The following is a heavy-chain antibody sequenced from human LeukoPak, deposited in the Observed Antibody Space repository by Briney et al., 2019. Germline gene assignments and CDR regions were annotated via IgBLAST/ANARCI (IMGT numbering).Heavy chain of an antibody. CDR1: GFTFSSYA. V-gene: IGHV3-21*01. Sequence: GGSLRLSCAASGFTFSSYAMNWVRQAPGKGLEWVSSISSSSSYIYYADSVKGRFTISRDNAKNSLYLQMNSLRAEDTAVYYCAREGGLSSGPFDYWGQGTLVTASS. CDR2: ISSSSSYI. J-gene: IGHJ4*02. CDR3: AREGGLSSGPFDY. D-gene: IGHD3-22*01.